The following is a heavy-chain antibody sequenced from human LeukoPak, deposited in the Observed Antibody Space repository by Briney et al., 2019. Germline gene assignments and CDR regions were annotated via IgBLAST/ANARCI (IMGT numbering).Heavy chain of an antibody. J-gene: IGHJ4*02. CDR1: GFTFSSYS. CDR3: ARVGYTYGYLFDY. D-gene: IGHD5-18*01. CDR2: ISSGSSTI. Sequence: PGGSLRLSCAASGFTFSSYSMNWVRQAPGQGLEWVSYISSGSSTIYYADSVKGRFTSSRDNAKNSLYLQMNSLRDEDTAVYYCARVGYTYGYLFDYWGQGTLVTVSS. V-gene: IGHV3-48*02.